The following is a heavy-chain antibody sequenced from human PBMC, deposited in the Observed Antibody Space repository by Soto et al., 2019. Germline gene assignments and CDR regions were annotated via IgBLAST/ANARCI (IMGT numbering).Heavy chain of an antibody. CDR1: GFTFSDHY. J-gene: IGHJ4*02. Sequence: EVHLVESGGGLVQPGGSLRLSCAASGFTFSDHYMEWVRQAPGKGLEWVGRIRNKANSYTTEYGASVKGRFTISRDDSNNSLSLQMNSLKTEDTAVYYCASAWFGELKSFDYWGQGTLVTVSS. CDR3: ASAWFGELKSFDY. CDR2: IRNKANSYTT. D-gene: IGHD3-10*01. V-gene: IGHV3-72*01.